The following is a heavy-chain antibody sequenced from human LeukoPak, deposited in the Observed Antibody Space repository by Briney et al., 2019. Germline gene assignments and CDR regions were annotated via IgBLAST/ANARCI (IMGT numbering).Heavy chain of an antibody. CDR1: GFTFSSYA. Sequence: GGSLRLSCAASGFTFSSYAMSWVRQAPGKGLEWVSAISGSGGSTYYADSVKGRFTISRDNSKNTLYLQMNSLRAEDTAVYYCARDVDGGFWSGYYIDYWGQGTLVTVSS. V-gene: IGHV3-23*01. J-gene: IGHJ4*02. D-gene: IGHD3-3*01. CDR2: ISGSGGST. CDR3: ARDVDGGFWSGYYIDY.